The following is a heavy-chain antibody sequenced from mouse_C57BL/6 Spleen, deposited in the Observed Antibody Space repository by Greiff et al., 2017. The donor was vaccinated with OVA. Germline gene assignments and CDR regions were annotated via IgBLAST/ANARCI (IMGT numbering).Heavy chain of an antibody. CDR1: GYTFTSYD. Sequence: QVQLQQSGAELVKPGASVKLSCKASGYTFTSYDINWVKQRTGQGLEWIGGIYPRDGNTKYNEKFKGKATLTVDKSSSTAYMELHSLTSEDSAVYFCARCASHYDSAMAYWGQGTSVTVSS. CDR2: IYPRDGNT. CDR3: ARCASHYDSAMAY. V-gene: IGHV1-85*01. J-gene: IGHJ4*01. D-gene: IGHD2-5*01.